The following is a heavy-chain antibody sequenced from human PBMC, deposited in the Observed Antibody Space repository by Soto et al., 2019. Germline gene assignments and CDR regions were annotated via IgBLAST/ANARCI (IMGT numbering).Heavy chain of an antibody. Sequence: GGSLRLSCAASGFVFGSYAMHWVRQAPGKGLEWVAVIMYDGNTEYYADSVKGRFTLSRDNSKNILSVQMNSLRVEDTAVFYCARDRPGGDGYSWDNKLYYYGMDVWGQGTTVTVSS. V-gene: IGHV3-30-3*01. J-gene: IGHJ6*02. D-gene: IGHD5-18*01. CDR1: GFVFGSYA. CDR3: ARDRPGGDGYSWDNKLYYYGMDV. CDR2: IMYDGNTE.